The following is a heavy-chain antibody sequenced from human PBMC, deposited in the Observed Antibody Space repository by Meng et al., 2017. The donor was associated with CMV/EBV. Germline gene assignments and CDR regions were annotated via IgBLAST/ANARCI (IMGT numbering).Heavy chain of an antibody. J-gene: IGHJ6*02. V-gene: IGHV3-48*03. D-gene: IGHD2-2*01. Sequence: LSLTCAASGFTFSSYEMNWVRQAPGKGLEWVSYISSSGSTIYYADSVKGRFTISRDNAKNSLYLQMNSLRAEDTAVYYCARDPSIVVVPAAKYYHGMDVWGQGTTVTVSS. CDR2: ISSSGSTI. CDR1: GFTFSSYE. CDR3: ARDPSIVVVPAAKYYHGMDV.